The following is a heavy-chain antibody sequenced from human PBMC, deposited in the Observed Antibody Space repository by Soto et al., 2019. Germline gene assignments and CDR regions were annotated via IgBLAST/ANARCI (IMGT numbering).Heavy chain of an antibody. CDR1: GFTFSSYG. V-gene: IGHV3-30*18. CDR3: AKDLWFGEAGAFDI. Sequence: VQLVESGGGVVQPGRSLRLSCAASGFTFSSYGMHWVRQAPGKGLGWVAVISYDGSNKYYADSVKGRFTISRDNSKSTLYLQMNSVRAEDTAVYYCAKDLWFGEAGAFDICGQETMVTV. J-gene: IGHJ3*02. D-gene: IGHD3-10*01. CDR2: ISYDGSNK.